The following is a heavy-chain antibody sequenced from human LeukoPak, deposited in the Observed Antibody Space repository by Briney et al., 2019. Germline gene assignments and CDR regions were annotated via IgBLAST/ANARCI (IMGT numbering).Heavy chain of an antibody. D-gene: IGHD3-10*01. CDR2: INPNSGGT. CDR3: ARDLKYTKHSGYYGSGSLGDY. J-gene: IGHJ4*02. CDR1: GYSFTSYG. Sequence: ASVKVSCKASGYSFTSYGISWVRQAPGQGLECMGWINPNSGGTNYAQKFQGRVTMTRDTSISTAYMELSRLRSDDTAVYYCARDLKYTKHSGYYGSGSLGDYWGQGTLVTVSS. V-gene: IGHV1-2*02.